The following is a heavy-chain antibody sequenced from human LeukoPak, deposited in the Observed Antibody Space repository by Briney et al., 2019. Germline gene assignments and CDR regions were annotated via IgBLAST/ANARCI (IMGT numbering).Heavy chain of an antibody. Sequence: GASVKVSCKASGYTFTSYAMNWVRQAPGQGLEWMGWINTNTGNPTYAQGFTGRFVFSLDTSVSTAYLQISSLKAEDTAVYYCARDRLLALRAPMGHDYWGQGTLVTVSS. CDR1: GYTFTSYA. D-gene: IGHD3-16*01. V-gene: IGHV7-4-1*02. CDR2: INTNTGNP. J-gene: IGHJ4*02. CDR3: ARDRLLALRAPMGHDY.